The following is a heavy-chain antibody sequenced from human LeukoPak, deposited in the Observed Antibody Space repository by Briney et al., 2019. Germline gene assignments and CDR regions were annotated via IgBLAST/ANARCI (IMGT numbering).Heavy chain of an antibody. V-gene: IGHV3-48*03. Sequence: PGGSLRLSCAASGFTFSSYEMNWVRQAPGKGLEWVSYISSSGSTIYYADSVKGRFTISRDNAKNSLYLQMNSLRAEDTAVYYCAREKYLHCSGGSCYSDYYYYGMDVWGKGTTVTVSS. CDR2: ISSSGSTI. CDR1: GFTFSSYE. J-gene: IGHJ6*04. D-gene: IGHD2-15*01. CDR3: AREKYLHCSGGSCYSDYYYYGMDV.